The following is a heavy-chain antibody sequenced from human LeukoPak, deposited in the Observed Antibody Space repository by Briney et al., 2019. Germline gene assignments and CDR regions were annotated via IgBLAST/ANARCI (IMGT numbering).Heavy chain of an antibody. Sequence: SETLSLTCTVSGGSIRAGNYYWSWIRQYPGKGLEWIVYIHYSGSTYYNPSLKSRVTISVDTSKNQFSLKLSSVTAADTAVYYCARDNRRYQLLSLDYYYGMDVWGQGTTVTVSS. V-gene: IGHV4-31*03. J-gene: IGHJ6*02. CDR3: ARDNRRYQLLSLDYYYGMDV. D-gene: IGHD2-2*01. CDR1: GGSIRAGNYY. CDR2: IHYSGST.